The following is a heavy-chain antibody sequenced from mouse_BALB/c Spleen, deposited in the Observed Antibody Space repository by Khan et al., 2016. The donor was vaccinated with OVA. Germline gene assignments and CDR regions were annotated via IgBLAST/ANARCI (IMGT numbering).Heavy chain of an antibody. D-gene: IGHD2-4*01. Sequence: VELVESGPGLVQPSQSLSITCTVSGFSLTNYGVHWVRQSPGKGLEWLGVLWSVGSTDYNAAFITRLNISKDNSKSQPFFKMNRLQTNVTARDYGAKNCDYDEGIDYWGQGTLVSVSA. CDR2: LWSVGST. J-gene: IGHJ3*01. CDR1: GFSLTNYG. V-gene: IGHV2-2*02. CDR3: AKNCDYDEGIDY.